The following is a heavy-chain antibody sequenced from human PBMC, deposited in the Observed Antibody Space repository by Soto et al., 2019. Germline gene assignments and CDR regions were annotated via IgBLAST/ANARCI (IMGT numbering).Heavy chain of an antibody. CDR3: ARSVAVSGAHIDY. Sequence: SETLSLTCSDSAGSISGSHCSWIRQSPGKGLEWLGYVYYTGSTNYSPCLRSRVSISVGTSKNEFSLRLSSVTTADTAVCFCARSVAVSGAHIDYWGQGTRVTVSS. V-gene: IGHV4-59*01. CDR1: AGSISGSH. J-gene: IGHJ4*02. CDR2: VYYTGST. D-gene: IGHD6-19*01.